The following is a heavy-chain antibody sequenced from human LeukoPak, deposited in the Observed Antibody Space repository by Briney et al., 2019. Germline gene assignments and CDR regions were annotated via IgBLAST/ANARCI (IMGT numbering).Heavy chain of an antibody. V-gene: IGHV1-8*02. CDR1: GYTFTSYD. CDR2: MNPNSGNT. J-gene: IGHJ6*03. Sequence: ASVKVSCKASGYTFTSYDINWVRQATGQGLEWMGWMNPNSGNTGYAQKFQGRVTMTRDTSTSTVYMELRSLRSEDTAVYYCARALYYYYYYYMDVWGKGTTVTVSS. CDR3: ARALYYYYYYYMDV.